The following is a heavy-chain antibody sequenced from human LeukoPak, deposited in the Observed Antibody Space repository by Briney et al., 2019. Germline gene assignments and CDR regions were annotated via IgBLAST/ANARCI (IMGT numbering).Heavy chain of an antibody. D-gene: IGHD2/OR15-2a*01. CDR2: IYYSGST. CDR1: GGSISSYY. J-gene: IGHJ3*02. V-gene: IGHV4-59*08. Sequence: PSETLSLTCTVSGGSISSYYWSWIRQPPGKGLEWIGYIYYSGSTNYNPSLKSRVTISVDTSKNQFSLKLSSATAADTAVYYCVSSPYLYDAFDIWGQGTMVTVSS. CDR3: VSSPYLYDAFDI.